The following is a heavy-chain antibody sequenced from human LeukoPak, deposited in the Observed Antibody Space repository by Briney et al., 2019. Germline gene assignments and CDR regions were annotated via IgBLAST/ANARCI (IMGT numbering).Heavy chain of an antibody. CDR3: ARVAAAGTPYYYYMDV. V-gene: IGHV4-39*07. J-gene: IGHJ6*03. Sequence: SETLSLTCTVSSGSISTSNYYWGWVRQPPGKALEWIGNIFYSGSTYYSPSLKSRVTISLDTSRNQFSLKLNSVTAADTAVYYCARVAAAGTPYYYYMDVWGKGTTVTISS. D-gene: IGHD6-13*01. CDR1: SGSISTSNYY. CDR2: IFYSGST.